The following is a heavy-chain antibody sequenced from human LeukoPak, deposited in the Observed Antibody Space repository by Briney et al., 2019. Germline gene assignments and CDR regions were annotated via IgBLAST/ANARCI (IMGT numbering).Heavy chain of an antibody. CDR3: ARKMDQWSLNDAFDI. CDR1: GFTFSSYA. CDR2: ISGSGGST. D-gene: IGHD2-15*01. Sequence: GGSLRLSCAASGFTFSSYAMSWVRQAPGKGLEWVSAISGSGGSTYYADSVKGRFTIARDNSKNTMYLQMNSLRAEDTAVYYCARKMDQWSLNDAFDIWGQGTMVTVSS. V-gene: IGHV3-23*01. J-gene: IGHJ3*02.